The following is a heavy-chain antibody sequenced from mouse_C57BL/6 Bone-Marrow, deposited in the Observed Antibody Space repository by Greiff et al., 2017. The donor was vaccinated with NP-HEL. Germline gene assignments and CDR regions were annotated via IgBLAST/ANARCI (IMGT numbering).Heavy chain of an antibody. J-gene: IGHJ4*01. CDR2: ISSGSSTI. D-gene: IGHD1-1*01. CDR1: GFTFSDYG. V-gene: IGHV5-17*01. CDR3: AAYYYGSSGYYAMDY. Sequence: EVKLVESGGGLVKPGGSLKLSCAASGFTFSDYGMHWVRQAPEKGLEWVAYISSGSSTIYYADTVKGRFTISRDNAKNTLFLQMTSRRSGDTAMYYCAAYYYGSSGYYAMDYWGQGTSVTVSS.